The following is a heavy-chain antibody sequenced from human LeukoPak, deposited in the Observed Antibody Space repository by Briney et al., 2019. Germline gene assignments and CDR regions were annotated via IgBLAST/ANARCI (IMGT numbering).Heavy chain of an antibody. CDR2: IYTSGST. D-gene: IGHD6-13*01. J-gene: IGHJ6*03. Sequence: SETLSLTCTVSGGSISSGSYYWSWIRQPAGKGLEWIGRIYTSGSTNYNPSLKSRVTISVDTSKNQFSLKLSSVTAADTAVYYCARDTQGYSSSWTKPYYYYMDVWGKGTTVTISS. CDR3: ARDTQGYSSSWTKPYYYYMDV. CDR1: GGSISSGSYY. V-gene: IGHV4-61*02.